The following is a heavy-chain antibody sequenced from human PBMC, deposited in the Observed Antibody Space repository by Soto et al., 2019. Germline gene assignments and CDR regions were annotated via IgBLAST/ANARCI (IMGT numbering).Heavy chain of an antibody. CDR3: ARRGPTHYYYYGMDV. J-gene: IGHJ6*01. V-gene: IGHV5-51*01. Sequence: PGQSRKNPNNGSGNNFTNHWIPLLRQMPGEGLVWMGIIYPGDSDTRYSPSFQGQVTISADKSISTAYLQWSSLKASDTAMYFCARRGPTHYYYYGMDVWGQGTLVSVSS. CDR2: IYPGDSDT. CDR1: GNNFTNHW.